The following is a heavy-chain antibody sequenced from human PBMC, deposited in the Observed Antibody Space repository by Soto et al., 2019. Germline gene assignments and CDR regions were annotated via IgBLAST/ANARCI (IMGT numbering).Heavy chain of an antibody. V-gene: IGHV1-69*01. CDR2: IIPIFVTA. D-gene: IGHD2-15*01. Sequence: QVQLVQSGAEVKKPGSSVKVSCKASGDTFSSYAISWVRQAPGQGLEWMGGIIPIFVTANYAQKVQGRVTITADESTSTAYMELSSLRSEDTAVYYCASHIVVVIAAPRHGWNYGMDVWGQGTTVTVSS. CDR3: ASHIVVVIAAPRHGWNYGMDV. J-gene: IGHJ6*02. CDR1: GDTFSSYA.